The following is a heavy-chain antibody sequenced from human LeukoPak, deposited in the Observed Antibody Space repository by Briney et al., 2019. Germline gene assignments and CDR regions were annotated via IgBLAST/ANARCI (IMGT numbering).Heavy chain of an antibody. Sequence: SETLSLTCTVSGGSISSYYWSWIRQPPGKGLEWIGYIYYSGSTNYNPSLKSRVPISVDTSKNQFSLKLGIVTAEDTAVYYWARALPGWEPPSPYCFDYWGQGT. V-gene: IGHV4-59*01. CDR1: GGSISSYY. J-gene: IGHJ4*02. CDR2: IYYSGST. CDR3: ARALPGWEPPSPYCFDY. D-gene: IGHD1-26*01.